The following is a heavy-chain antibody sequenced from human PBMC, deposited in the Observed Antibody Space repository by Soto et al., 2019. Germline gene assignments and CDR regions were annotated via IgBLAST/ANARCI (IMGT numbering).Heavy chain of an antibody. Sequence: ASVKVSCKASGYTFITYAMHWVRQAPGQRLEWMGWINAENGNTKYSEKFQGRVTITRDTSASTAYMELSSLRSEDTAVYYCATHPGGGGYWGQGTLVTVSS. CDR2: INAENGNT. D-gene: IGHD3-10*01. J-gene: IGHJ4*02. V-gene: IGHV1-3*01. CDR1: GYTFITYA. CDR3: ATHPGGGGY.